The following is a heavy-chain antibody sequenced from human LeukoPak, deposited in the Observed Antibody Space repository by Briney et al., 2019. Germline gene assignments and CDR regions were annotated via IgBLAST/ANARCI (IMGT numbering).Heavy chain of an antibody. CDR2: IYSGGST. D-gene: IGHD6-13*01. CDR1: GFTFSSYA. CDR3: ARTYSRGRGY. Sequence: GGSLRLSCAASGFTFSSYAMHWVRQAPGKGLEWVSVIYSGGSTYYADSVKGRFTVSRDNSKNTLYLQMNSLRAEDTAVYYCARTYSRGRGYWGQGTLVTVSS. J-gene: IGHJ4*02. V-gene: IGHV3-53*01.